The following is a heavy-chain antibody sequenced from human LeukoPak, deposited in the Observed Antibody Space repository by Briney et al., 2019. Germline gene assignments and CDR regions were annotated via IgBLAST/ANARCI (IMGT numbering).Heavy chain of an antibody. V-gene: IGHV3-15*01. D-gene: IGHD3-10*01. CDR1: GFTFTAAW. Sequence: GGSLRLSCAASGFTFTAAWMSWVRQASGKGLEWVGRTKIKSDGGTADYAAPVKGRFAISRDDSKNTIYLHMTSLKAEDTAVYYCATESLDPGTSRVDFDYWGQGTLVTVSS. CDR2: TKIKSDGGTA. CDR3: ATESLDPGTSRVDFDY. J-gene: IGHJ4*02.